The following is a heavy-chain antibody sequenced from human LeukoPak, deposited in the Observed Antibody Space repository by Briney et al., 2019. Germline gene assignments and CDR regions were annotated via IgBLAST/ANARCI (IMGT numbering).Heavy chain of an antibody. D-gene: IGHD3-10*01. CDR2: IYYSGSA. Sequence: SETLSLTCSVSGGAIGSDGYYWNWIRQHPGKGLEWIGYIYYSGSASYNPSLKSRVTISVDSSKNQFSLRLSSVTAADTAVYYCARGSYYGFSGDSWGQGSLVTVSS. CDR1: GGAIGSDGYY. V-gene: IGHV4-31*03. J-gene: IGHJ4*02. CDR3: ARGSYYGFSGDS.